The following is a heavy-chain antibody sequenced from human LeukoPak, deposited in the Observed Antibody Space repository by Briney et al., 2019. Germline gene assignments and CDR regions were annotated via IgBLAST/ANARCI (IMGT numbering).Heavy chain of an antibody. V-gene: IGHV1-2*02. D-gene: IGHD3-10*01. CDR1: GYTFTGYY. CDR2: INPNSGGT. Sequence: ASVKVSCKASGYTFTGYYMHWVRQAPGQGLEWVGWINPNSGGTNYAQKFQGRVTMTRDTSISTAYMELSRLRSDDTAVYYCARAGLWFGESLDYWGQGTLVTVSS. J-gene: IGHJ4*02. CDR3: ARAGLWFGESLDY.